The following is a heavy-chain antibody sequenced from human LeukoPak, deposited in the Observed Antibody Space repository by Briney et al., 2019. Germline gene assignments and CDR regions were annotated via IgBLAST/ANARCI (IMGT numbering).Heavy chain of an antibody. CDR2: IIPILGIA. D-gene: IGHD3-3*01. CDR3: ASAASLLLEWLFDY. CDR1: GGTFSSYA. J-gene: IGHJ4*02. V-gene: IGHV1-69*10. Sequence: VKVSCKASGGTFSSYAISWVRQAPGQGLEWMGRIIPILGIANYAQKFQGRVTITADKSTSTAYMELSRLRSDDTAVYYCASAASLLLEWLFDYWGQGTLVTVSS.